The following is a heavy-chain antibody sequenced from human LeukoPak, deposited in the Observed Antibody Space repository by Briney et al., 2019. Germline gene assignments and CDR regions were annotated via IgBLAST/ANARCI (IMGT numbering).Heavy chain of an antibody. J-gene: IGHJ4*02. CDR2: INPNTGGT. CDR3: ARERDGDYARGLDY. CDR1: RYTFTGYY. V-gene: IGHV1-2*06. Sequence: ASVKVSCKVSRYTFTGYYMHWVRQAPGQGLEWMGRINPNTGGTNYVQKLQGRVTVTRDTSISTAYMELSSLRSDDTAVYYCARERDGDYARGLDYWGQGTLVTVSS. D-gene: IGHD4-17*01.